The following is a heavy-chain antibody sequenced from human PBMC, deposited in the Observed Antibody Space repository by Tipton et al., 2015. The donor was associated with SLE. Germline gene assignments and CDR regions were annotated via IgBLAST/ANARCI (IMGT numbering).Heavy chain of an antibody. D-gene: IGHD3-10*01. CDR1: GFSFRSYG. J-gene: IGHJ3*02. Sequence: SLRLSCAASGFSFRSYGLNWVRQAPGKGLGWVAVISYDGSNKYNADSVKGRFSISRDNSKNTLSLQMNSLRVEDTAVYYCARDRGVIGNAFDIWGHGTMVTVSS. CDR3: ARDRGVIGNAFDI. V-gene: IGHV3-30*03. CDR2: ISYDGSNK.